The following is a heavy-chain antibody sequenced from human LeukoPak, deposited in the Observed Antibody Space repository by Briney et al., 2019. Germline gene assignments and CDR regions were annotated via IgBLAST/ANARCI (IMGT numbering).Heavy chain of an antibody. CDR3: AKQEAFGAAAGQFDS. J-gene: IGHJ4*02. V-gene: IGHV3-23*01. CDR1: GLTFSNYA. CDR2: LSGSGGTT. D-gene: IGHD6-13*01. Sequence: GGSLRLSCAASGLTFSNYALSWVRQAPGKGLEWVSTLSGSGGTTHYADSVKGRFTISRDNSKNTLFLQMNGLRAKDTAVYYCAKQEAFGAAAGQFDSWGQGTLVTVSS.